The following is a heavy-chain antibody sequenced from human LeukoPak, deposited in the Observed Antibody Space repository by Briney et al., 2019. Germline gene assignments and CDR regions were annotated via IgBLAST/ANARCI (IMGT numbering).Heavy chain of an antibody. CDR2: INHSGST. D-gene: IGHD3-10*01. CDR1: GGSFSGYY. Sequence: PSETLSLTCAVYGGSFSGYYWSWIRQPPGKGLEWIGEINHSGSTNYNPSLKSRVTISVDTSKNQFSLKLSPVAAADTAVYYGARGEYHIAMVRGSHCMDVWGKGTTVTVSS. V-gene: IGHV4-34*01. J-gene: IGHJ6*03. CDR3: ARGEYHIAMVRGSHCMDV.